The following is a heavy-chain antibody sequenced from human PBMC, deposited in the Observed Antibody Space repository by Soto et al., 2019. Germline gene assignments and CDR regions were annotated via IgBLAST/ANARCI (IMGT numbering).Heavy chain of an antibody. V-gene: IGHV1-8*01. D-gene: IGHD3-3*01. CDR3: ERXXDXXSSRTYYYYCMDV. CDR1: GYTFTSYD. CDR2: MNPNSGNT. J-gene: IGHJ6*02. Sequence: SSVMVSCKASGYTFTSYDINWVRQATVRGLDCMGWMNPNSGNTGYAQKFQGRVTMTRNTSISTSYMELSSLRSEDTAVYYXERXXDXXSSRTYYYYCMDVWVQGTKVNLS.